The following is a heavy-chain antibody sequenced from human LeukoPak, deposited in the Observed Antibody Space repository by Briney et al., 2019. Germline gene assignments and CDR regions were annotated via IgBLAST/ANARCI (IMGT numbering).Heavy chain of an antibody. Sequence: GGSLRLSCAASGFTLSSYWIHWVRQAPGKGLEWVSGITGGGDRTFYADSVKGRFTISRDNSMHTLYLQMNSLRAEDTAVYYCAKDINTATIRAFDIWGRGTMATVSS. CDR1: GFTLSSYW. CDR2: ITGGGDRT. D-gene: IGHD4-17*01. CDR3: AKDINTATIRAFDI. J-gene: IGHJ3*02. V-gene: IGHV3-23*01.